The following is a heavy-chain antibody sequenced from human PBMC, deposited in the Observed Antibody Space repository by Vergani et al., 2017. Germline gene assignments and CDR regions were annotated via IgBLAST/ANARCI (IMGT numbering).Heavy chain of an antibody. D-gene: IGHD6-13*01. CDR3: ARSVEQQHLNWFDP. CDR2: IYYSGST. Sequence: QVQLQESGPGLVKPSQTLSLTCTVSGGSISSGGYYWSWIRQHPGKGLEWIGYIYYSGSTYYNPSLKSRVTISVDTSKNQFSLKLSSVTAADTAVYYCARSVEQQHLNWFDPWGQGTLVTVSS. CDR1: GGSISSGGYY. V-gene: IGHV4-31*03. J-gene: IGHJ5*02.